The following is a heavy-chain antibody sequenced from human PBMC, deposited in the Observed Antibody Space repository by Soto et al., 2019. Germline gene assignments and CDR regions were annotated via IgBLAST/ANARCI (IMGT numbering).Heavy chain of an antibody. D-gene: IGHD1-1*01. V-gene: IGHV1-18*01. CDR2: IGARNGDT. J-gene: IGHJ2*01. CDR1: GYSFSTYG. CDR3: ARDWKGAEGFDP. Sequence: ASVKVSWEASGYSFSTYGFSWVRQAPGQGLEWMGWIGARNGDTNYAQNFQGRVTMTTDTSTTTSYMELRSLTSDDTAVYFCARDWKGAEGFDPWG.